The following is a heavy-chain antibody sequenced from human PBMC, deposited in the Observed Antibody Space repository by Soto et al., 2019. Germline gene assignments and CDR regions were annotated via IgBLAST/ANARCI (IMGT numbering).Heavy chain of an antibody. CDR2: IYDSGSA. CDR3: ARGILRPNHYMDV. D-gene: IGHD1-26*01. Sequence: QVQLQESGPGLVKPSQTLSLTCIVSGDSISRGGYFWTWIRQHPGKGLEWIGYIYDSGSAFYNPSLKSRVNMSVVTSKTQFSLNLRSVTAADTAVFYCARGILRPNHYMDVWGKGTAVAVSS. J-gene: IGHJ6*03. CDR1: GDSISRGGYF. V-gene: IGHV4-31*03.